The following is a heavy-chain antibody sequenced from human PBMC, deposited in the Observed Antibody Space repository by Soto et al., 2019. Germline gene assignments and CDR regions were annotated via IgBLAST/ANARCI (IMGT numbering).Heavy chain of an antibody. CDR2: IRSKAYGGTT. CDR3: TKYTYKRRYAYYGMDV. V-gene: IGHV3-49*03. Sequence: GGSLRLSCTTSGFTFGDYAMSWSRQAPGKGLEWVGVIRSKAYGGTTDYAASVKGRFTISRDDSKSIAYLQMNSLKSEDTGVYYCTKYTYKRRYAYYGMDVWGHGTTVTVSS. D-gene: IGHD1-1*01. J-gene: IGHJ6*02. CDR1: GFTFGDYA.